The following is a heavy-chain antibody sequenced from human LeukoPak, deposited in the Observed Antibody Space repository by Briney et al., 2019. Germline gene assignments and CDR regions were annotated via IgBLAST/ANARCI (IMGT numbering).Heavy chain of an antibody. Sequence: SETLSLTCTVSGGSISSGDYYWSWIRQPPGKGLEWIGYIYYSGSTYYNPSLKSRVTISVDTSKNQFSLKLSSVTAADTAVYYCARGPNTYYDFWSGYYTFDYWGQGTLVTVSS. V-gene: IGHV4-30-4*01. CDR2: IYYSGST. J-gene: IGHJ4*02. CDR3: ARGPNTYYDFWSGYYTFDY. CDR1: GGSISSGDYY. D-gene: IGHD3-3*01.